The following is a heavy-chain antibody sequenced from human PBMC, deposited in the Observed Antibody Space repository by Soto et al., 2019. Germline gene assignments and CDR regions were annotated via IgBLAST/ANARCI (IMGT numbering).Heavy chain of an antibody. CDR1: GFTLSDYY. J-gene: IGHJ4*02. V-gene: IGHV3-11*01. CDR2: ISSSGNTI. CDR3: AKMSSENYYDPVFS. Sequence: QVQLVESGGGLIKPSGSLRIACAASGFTLSDYYMSWVRQAPGKGLEWVSYISSSGNTIYYADSVKGRFTISRDNAKNSVYLQMNSLRAEDTALYFCAKMSSENYYDPVFSWGQGTLVTVSS. D-gene: IGHD3-22*01.